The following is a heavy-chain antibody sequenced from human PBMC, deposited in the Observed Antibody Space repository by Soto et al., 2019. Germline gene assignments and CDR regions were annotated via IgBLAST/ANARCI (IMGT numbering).Heavy chain of an antibody. D-gene: IGHD2-2*01. CDR1: GFTFRNYA. Sequence: GGSLRLSCAASGFTFRNYAMSWARQAPGKGLEWVSAISGSGGTTHYADSVKGRFTISRDNSKNTLYLQMNSLRVEDTAVYYCAKDRSSTSCYASDYWGQGSLVTVSS. V-gene: IGHV3-23*01. J-gene: IGHJ4*02. CDR2: ISGSGGTT. CDR3: AKDRSSTSCYASDY.